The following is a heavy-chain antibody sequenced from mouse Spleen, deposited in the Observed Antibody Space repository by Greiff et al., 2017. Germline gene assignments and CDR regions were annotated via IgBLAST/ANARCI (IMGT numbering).Heavy chain of an antibody. CDR2: IDPSDSYT. CDR3: ARNYGAGNYFDY. CDR1: GYTFTSYW. D-gene: IGHD1-1*01. Sequence: QVQLQQPGAELVMPGASVKLSCKASGYTFTSYWMHWVKQRPGQGLEWIGEIDPSDSYTNYNQKFKGKATLTVDKSSSTAYMQLSSLTSEDSAVYYYARNYGAGNYFDYWGQGTTLTVSS. J-gene: IGHJ2*01. V-gene: IGHV1-69*01.